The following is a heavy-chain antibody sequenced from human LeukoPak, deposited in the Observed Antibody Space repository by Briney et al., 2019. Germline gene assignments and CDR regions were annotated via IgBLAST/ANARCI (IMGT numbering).Heavy chain of an antibody. J-gene: IGHJ4*02. CDR3: ARDRDDYRGHGLEY. D-gene: IGHD4-23*01. CDR2: ISEDGSNK. V-gene: IGHV3-30*04. Sequence: PGGSLRLSCAASGFTFSSYAMHWVRQAPGKGLEWVAVISEDGSNKYYPDSVKGRFTIYRDNSNNTLYLQKNGLRDEDTDVYYCARDRDDYRGHGLEYWGQGTLVPVSS. CDR1: GFTFSSYA.